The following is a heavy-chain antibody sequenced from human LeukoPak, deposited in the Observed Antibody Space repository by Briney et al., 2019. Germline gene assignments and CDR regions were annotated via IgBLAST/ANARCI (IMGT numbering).Heavy chain of an antibody. J-gene: IGHJ4*02. Sequence: GSLRLSCAASGLTFDDYTMHWVRQAPGKGLEWVSLISWDGVSTYYADSVKGRFTISRDNSKHSLYLQMNSLRTEDTALYYCAKDDGSGYYRGYYFDYWGQGTLVTVSS. CDR2: ISWDGVST. CDR3: AKDDGSGYYRGYYFDY. D-gene: IGHD3-22*01. CDR1: GLTFDDYT. V-gene: IGHV3-43*01.